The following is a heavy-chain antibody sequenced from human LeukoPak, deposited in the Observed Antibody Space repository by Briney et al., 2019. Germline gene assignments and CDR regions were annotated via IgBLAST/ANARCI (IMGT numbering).Heavy chain of an antibody. CDR3: AAAPYDFVWGSYRTGPAYFDY. CDR2: FDPEDRET. J-gene: IGHJ4*02. V-gene: IGHV1-24*01. D-gene: IGHD3-16*02. Sequence: ASVKVSCKVSGCTLTDLSMHWVRQAPGKGLEWVGGFDPEDRETIYAQRFQGRVTMTEDTSTDTAYMDLSSLRSEDTAVYYCAAAPYDFVWGSYRTGPAYFDYWGQGTLVTVSS. CDR1: GCTLTDLS.